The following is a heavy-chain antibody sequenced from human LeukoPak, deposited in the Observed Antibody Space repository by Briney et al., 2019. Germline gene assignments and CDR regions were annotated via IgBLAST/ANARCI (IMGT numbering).Heavy chain of an antibody. Sequence: SETLSLTCTVSGGSISSSNYYWGWIRQPPGKGLEWIGTIYYTGSMFYSPSLKSRVTVSVDTSKNQFSLKLSSVTAADTALYYCARQTRYYDTSGTPGAFDIWGQGTLVTVSS. J-gene: IGHJ3*02. CDR1: GGSISSSNYY. V-gene: IGHV4-39*01. D-gene: IGHD3-22*01. CDR2: IYYTGSM. CDR3: ARQTRYYDTSGTPGAFDI.